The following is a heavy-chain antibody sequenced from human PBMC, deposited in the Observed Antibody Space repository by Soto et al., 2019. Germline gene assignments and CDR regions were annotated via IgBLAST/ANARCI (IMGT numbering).Heavy chain of an antibody. D-gene: IGHD6-19*01. CDR2: ISYDGSNK. J-gene: IGHJ1*01. V-gene: IGHV3-30*18. CDR1: GFTFSSYG. CDR3: AKEQGIAVDGTVYFQH. Sequence: QVQLVESGGGVVQPGRSLRLSCAASGFTFSSYGMHWVRQAPGKGLEWVAVISYDGSNKYYADSVKGRFTISRDNSKNTLDRQMNRLRAEDTAVCYCAKEQGIAVDGTVYFQHWGQGTLVTVSS.